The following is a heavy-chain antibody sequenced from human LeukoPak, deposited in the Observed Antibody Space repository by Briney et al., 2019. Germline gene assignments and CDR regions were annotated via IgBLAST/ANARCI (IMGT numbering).Heavy chain of an antibody. V-gene: IGHV3-64D*06. Sequence: PGGSLRLSCSASEFTFSSYAMHWVRQAPGKGLEYVSAISSNGGSRYYADSVKGRFTISRDNSKNTLYLQMSSLRAEDTAVYYCVVQGWVFRAPTQYYFDYWGQGTLVTVSS. J-gene: IGHJ4*02. CDR2: ISSNGGSR. CDR3: VVQGWVFRAPTQYYFDY. CDR1: EFTFSSYA. D-gene: IGHD1-1*01.